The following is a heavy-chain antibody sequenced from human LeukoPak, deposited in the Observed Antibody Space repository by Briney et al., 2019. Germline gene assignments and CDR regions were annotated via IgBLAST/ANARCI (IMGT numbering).Heavy chain of an antibody. J-gene: IGHJ5*02. V-gene: IGHV4-59*08. CDR1: GGSLRRYY. D-gene: IGHD6-19*01. Sequence: SETLSLTSTLSGGSLRRYYSRSSRQPPGKGLEWIGYMHHSGSTKHNPYLKSRVTISVDTSKSQFSLKLSSVTAADTDVYYCARHEAMEGSSGWSPLWWFDPWGQGTLVTVSS. CDR3: ARHEAMEGSSGWSPLWWFDP. CDR2: MHHSGST.